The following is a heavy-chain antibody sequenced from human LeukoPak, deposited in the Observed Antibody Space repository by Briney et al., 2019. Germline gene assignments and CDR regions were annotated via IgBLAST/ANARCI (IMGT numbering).Heavy chain of an antibody. V-gene: IGHV4-61*02. CDR3: ARAPRLAVAGTHLDY. CDR2: IYTSGST. Sequence: SQTLSLTXTVSGGSISSGSYYWSWIRQPAGKGLEWIGRIYTSGSTNYNPSLKSRVTISVDTSKNQFSLKLSSVTAADTAVYYCARAPRLAVAGTHLDYWGQGTLVTVSS. D-gene: IGHD6-19*01. J-gene: IGHJ4*02. CDR1: GGSISSGSYY.